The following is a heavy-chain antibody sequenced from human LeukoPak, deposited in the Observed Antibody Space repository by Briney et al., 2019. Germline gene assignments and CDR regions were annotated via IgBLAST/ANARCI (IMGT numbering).Heavy chain of an antibody. J-gene: IGHJ4*02. CDR1: GFTFTNAW. CDR3: PTDRGNFSHGSGGSTPIDF. CDR2: IKSKTDGETT. Sequence: GGSLRLSCVDSGFTFTNAWMSWVRQAPGKGLEWIGRIKSKTDGETTNYAEPVRGRFTISRDDSKSAVYLQMNSLKIEDTAVFYCPTDRGNFSHGSGGSTPIDFWGPGTL. V-gene: IGHV3-15*01. D-gene: IGHD3-10*01.